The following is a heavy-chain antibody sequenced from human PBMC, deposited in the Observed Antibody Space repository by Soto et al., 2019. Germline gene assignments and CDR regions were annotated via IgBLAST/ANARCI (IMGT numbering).Heavy chain of an antibody. Sequence: ASVKVSCKASGYTFTSYAMHWVRQAPGQRLEWMGWINAGNGNTKYSQKFQGRVTITRDTSASTAYMELSSLRSEDTAVYYCARDTVLRFLERSPDPKNYYCYGMDVWGQGTTVTVSS. V-gene: IGHV1-3*01. CDR2: INAGNGNT. D-gene: IGHD3-3*01. CDR3: ARDTVLRFLERSPDPKNYYCYGMDV. CDR1: GYTFTSYA. J-gene: IGHJ6*02.